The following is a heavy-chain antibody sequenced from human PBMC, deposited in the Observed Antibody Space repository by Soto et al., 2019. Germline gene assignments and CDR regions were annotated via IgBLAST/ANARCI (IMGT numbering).Heavy chain of an antibody. CDR3: ARLIIDILTGYLSPDY. CDR2: ISAYNGNT. J-gene: IGHJ4*02. D-gene: IGHD3-9*01. CDR1: GYTFTSYG. V-gene: IGHV1-18*01. Sequence: QVQLVQSGAEVKKPGASVKVSCKASGYTFTSYGISWVRQAPGQGLEWMGWISAYNGNTNYAQKLQGRVTMTTDTSTSTAYMELRSLRSDDAAVYYCARLIIDILTGYLSPDYWGQGTLVTVSS.